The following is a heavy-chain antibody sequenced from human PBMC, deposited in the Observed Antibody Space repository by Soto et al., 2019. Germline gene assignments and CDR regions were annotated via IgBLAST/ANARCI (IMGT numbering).Heavy chain of an antibody. J-gene: IGHJ5*02. V-gene: IGHV3-9*01. CDR3: AKVSTTHTLDTLAP. CDR1: GFTFDDYG. Sequence: EVQLVESGGGLVQPGRSVRLSCAASGFTFDDYGMHWVRQAPGKGLEWVSGISWNSGSIGYADSVKGRFIISRDNAKNSLYLQMNNLSPEDTAVYFCAKVSTTHTLDTLAPWGQVTGVSVSS. CDR2: ISWNSGSI. D-gene: IGHD1-1*01.